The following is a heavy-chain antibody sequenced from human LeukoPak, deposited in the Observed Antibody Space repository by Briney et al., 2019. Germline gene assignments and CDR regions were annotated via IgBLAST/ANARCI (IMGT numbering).Heavy chain of an antibody. J-gene: IGHJ4*02. CDR3: ARFYDYVWGSYPAQDY. V-gene: IGHV4-39*01. CDR2: IYYSGST. Sequence: PSETLSLTCTVSGGSISSSSYYWGWLRQPPGKGLEWIGSIYYSGSTYYNPSLKSRVTISVDTSKNQFSLKLSSVTAADTAVYYCARFYDYVWGSYPAQDYWGQGTLVTVSS. D-gene: IGHD3-16*02. CDR1: GGSISSSSYY.